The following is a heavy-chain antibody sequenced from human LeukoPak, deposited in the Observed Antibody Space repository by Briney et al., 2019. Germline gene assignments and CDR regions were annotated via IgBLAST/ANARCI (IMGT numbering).Heavy chain of an antibody. J-gene: IGHJ4*02. Sequence: VASVKVSCKASGYTFTGYYLHWVRQAPGQGLEWMGWINPNSGGTNYAQKFQGRVTMTRDTSISTAYMELSRLRSDDTAVYYCARGGSCYTGGCYFDYWGQGTLVTVSS. CDR2: INPNSGGT. D-gene: IGHD2-15*01. V-gene: IGHV1-2*02. CDR3: ARGGSCYTGGCYFDY. CDR1: GYTFTGYY.